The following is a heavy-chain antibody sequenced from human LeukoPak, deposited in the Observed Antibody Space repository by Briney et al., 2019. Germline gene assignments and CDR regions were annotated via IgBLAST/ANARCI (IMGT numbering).Heavy chain of an antibody. D-gene: IGHD3-22*01. CDR1: GGTFNKYA. CDR3: ARDASNYYYDSSGYYPFDY. CDR2: IIPILGIA. J-gene: IGHJ4*02. Sequence: SVKVSCKASGGTFNKYAFSWVRQAPGQGLEWMGRIIPILGIANYAQKFQGRVTITADKSTSTAYMELSSLRSEDTAVYYCARDASNYYYDSSGYYPFDYWGQGTLVTVSS. V-gene: IGHV1-69*04.